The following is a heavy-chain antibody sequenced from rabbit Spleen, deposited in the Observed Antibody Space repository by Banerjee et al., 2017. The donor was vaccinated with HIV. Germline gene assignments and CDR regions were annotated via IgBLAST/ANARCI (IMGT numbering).Heavy chain of an antibody. CDR3: ARNYVNAFDP. CDR2: IDPFFGTT. V-gene: IGHV1S39*01. Sequence: EQLKESGGGLVQPGGSLKLSCKGSGFDFSSFYMSWVRQAPGKGLEWIGYIDPFFGTTYYANWVNGRFTISKTSSTTVTLQMTSLTAADTATYFCARNYVNAFDPWGQGTLVTVS. J-gene: IGHJ2*01. CDR1: GFDFSSFYM. D-gene: IGHD4-2*01.